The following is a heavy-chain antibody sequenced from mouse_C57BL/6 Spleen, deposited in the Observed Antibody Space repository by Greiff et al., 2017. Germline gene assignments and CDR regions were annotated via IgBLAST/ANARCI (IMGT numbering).Heavy chain of an antibody. J-gene: IGHJ3*01. V-gene: IGHV1-50*01. CDR3: ARAKDDDGFAY. CDR2: IDPSDSYT. Sequence: QVQLQQPGAELVKPGASVKLSCKASGYTFTSYWMQWVKQRPGQGLEWIGEIDPSDSYTNYNQKFKGKATLTVDTSSSTAYMQLSSLTSEDSAVYYCARAKDDDGFAYWGQGTLVTVSA. D-gene: IGHD2-4*01. CDR1: GYTFTSYW.